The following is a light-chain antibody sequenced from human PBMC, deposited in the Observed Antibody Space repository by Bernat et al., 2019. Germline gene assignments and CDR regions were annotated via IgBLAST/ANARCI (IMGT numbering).Light chain of an antibody. CDR1: ESISTW. CDR3: QQYNSYPYT. J-gene: IGKJ2*01. Sequence: DIQMTQSPSTLSASVGDRVTITCRASESISTWLAWYQQKPGKAPKVLIYKASSLDSGVPSWFSGSGSGTEFTLTITSLQPEDFATYYCQQYNSYPYTFGQGTKLEI. CDR2: KAS. V-gene: IGKV1-5*03.